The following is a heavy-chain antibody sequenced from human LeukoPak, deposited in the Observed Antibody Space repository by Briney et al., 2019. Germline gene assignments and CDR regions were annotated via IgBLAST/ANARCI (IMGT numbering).Heavy chain of an antibody. J-gene: IGHJ6*02. CDR3: ASGRSGPAYYYYYGMDV. V-gene: IGHV1-2*02. CDR1: GDTFTGYY. CDR2: INPNSGGT. D-gene: IGHD2-15*01. Sequence: ASVKVSCKASGDTFTGYYMHWVRQAPGQGLEWMGWINPNSGGTNYAQKFQGRVTMTRDTSISTAYMELSRLRSDDTAVYYCASGRSGPAYYYYYGMDVWGQGTTVTVSS.